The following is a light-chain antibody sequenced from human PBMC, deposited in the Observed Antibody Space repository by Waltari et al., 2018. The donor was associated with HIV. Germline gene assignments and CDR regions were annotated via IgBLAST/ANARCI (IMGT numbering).Light chain of an antibody. CDR1: SSDVGGYNY. CDR2: EVS. J-gene: IGLJ2*01. V-gene: IGLV2-14*01. CDR3: SSYTSTTTL. Sequence: QSALTQPASVSGSPGQSITISCTGTSSDVGGYNYVSWYQHHPGKAPKLMIYEVSNRPSGVSHRFSGSKSGNTASLTISGLQAEDEADYYCSSYTSTTTLFGGGTKLTVL.